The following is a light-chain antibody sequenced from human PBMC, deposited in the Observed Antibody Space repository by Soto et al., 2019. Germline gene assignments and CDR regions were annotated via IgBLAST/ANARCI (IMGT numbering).Light chain of an antibody. CDR1: QSIDTW. Sequence: DIQLTQSPSTLSASVGDRVTITCRASQSIDTWLAWYQQKPGTAPKLLIYKSSTLESGVPSRFSGSRSGTEFTLTVSRLQPDDFASYYCQQYNDSFPYTFGQGTKLEIK. CDR2: KSS. J-gene: IGKJ2*01. V-gene: IGKV1-5*03. CDR3: QQYNDSFPYT.